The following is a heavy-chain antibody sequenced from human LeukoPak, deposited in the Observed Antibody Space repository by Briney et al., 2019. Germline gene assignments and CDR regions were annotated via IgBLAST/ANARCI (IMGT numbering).Heavy chain of an antibody. CDR3: AREIGVSGDLYYYYYYYMDV. Sequence: SSVKVSCKASGYTFTGYYMHWVRQAPGQGLEWMGWINPNSGGTNYAQKFQGRVTMTRDTSISTAYMELSRLRSDDTAVYYCAREIGVSGDLYYYYYYYMDVWGKGTTVTVSS. CDR2: INPNSGGT. J-gene: IGHJ6*03. D-gene: IGHD3-16*01. CDR1: GYTFTGYY. V-gene: IGHV1-2*02.